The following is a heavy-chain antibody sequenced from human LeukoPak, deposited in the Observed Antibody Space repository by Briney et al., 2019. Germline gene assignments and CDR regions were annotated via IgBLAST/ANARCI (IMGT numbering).Heavy chain of an antibody. J-gene: IGHJ4*02. CDR3: AKDMRYGDYVVGFDY. Sequence: QSGRSLRLSCAASGFTFDDYAMHWVRQAPGKGLEWVSGISWNSGSIGYADSVKGRFTISRDNAKNSLYLQMNSLRAEDTALYYCAKDMRYGDYVVGFDYWGQGTLVTVSS. CDR1: GFTFDDYA. V-gene: IGHV3-9*01. D-gene: IGHD4-17*01. CDR2: ISWNSGSI.